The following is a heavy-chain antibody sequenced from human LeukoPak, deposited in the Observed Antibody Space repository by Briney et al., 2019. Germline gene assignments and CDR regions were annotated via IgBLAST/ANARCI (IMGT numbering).Heavy chain of an antibody. D-gene: IGHD6-19*01. V-gene: IGHV3-11*01. Sequence: GGSLRLSCAASGFTFNNYNMNWFRQTPGKGLQGVSSISGVGRTKYYADSVKGRFTISRNNARNTLNLQMNSLRAEHRAVNYCARGSGWYVVNFDYWGQGTLVTVSS. CDR2: ISGVGRTK. CDR1: GFTFNNYN. CDR3: ARGSGWYVVNFDY. J-gene: IGHJ4*02.